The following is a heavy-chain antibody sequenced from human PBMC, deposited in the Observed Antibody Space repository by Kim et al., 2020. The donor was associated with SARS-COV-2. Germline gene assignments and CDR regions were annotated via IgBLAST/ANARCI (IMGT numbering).Heavy chain of an antibody. Sequence: ASVKVSCKASGYTFTGYYMHWVRQAPGQGLEWMGWINPNSGGTNYAQKFQGRVTMTRDTSISTAYMELTRLRSDDTAVYYCARGAPPRTYYDFWSGYYYWGQGTLVTVSS. CDR2: INPNSGGT. J-gene: IGHJ4*02. D-gene: IGHD3-3*01. CDR3: ARGAPPRTYYDFWSGYYY. V-gene: IGHV1-2*02. CDR1: GYTFTGYY.